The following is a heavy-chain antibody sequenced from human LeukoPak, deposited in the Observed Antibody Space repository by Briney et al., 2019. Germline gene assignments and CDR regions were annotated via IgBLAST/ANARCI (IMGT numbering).Heavy chain of an antibody. V-gene: IGHV3-23*01. D-gene: IGHD3-3*01. Sequence: GGSLRLSCAASGFTFNTYAMSWVRQAPGKGLEWVSAISTGGVNTYYTDSVQGRFTISRDNSKRTLFLQMNSLRAEDTAFYYCAKAELGVDTFFDYWGQGTLVTVSS. CDR2: ISTGGVNT. CDR1: GFTFNTYA. J-gene: IGHJ4*02. CDR3: AKAELGVDTFFDY.